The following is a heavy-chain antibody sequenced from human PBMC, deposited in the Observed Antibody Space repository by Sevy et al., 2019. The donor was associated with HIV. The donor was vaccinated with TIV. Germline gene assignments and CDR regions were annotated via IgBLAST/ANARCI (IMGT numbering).Heavy chain of an antibody. V-gene: IGHV4-61*01. CDR2: IHYSGNT. J-gene: IGHJ6*02. Sequence: SETLSLTCTVSGGSVSSGSRYWGWGRQPPGKGVEWIGYIHYSGNTNYNPPLKSRVTSTLDTSKEQYYLKLSSVTAAETAVYYCASDSMFAVGFNGIDLWGQGTTVTVSS. D-gene: IGHD3-3*02. CDR1: GGSVSSGSRY. CDR3: ASDSMFAVGFNGIDL.